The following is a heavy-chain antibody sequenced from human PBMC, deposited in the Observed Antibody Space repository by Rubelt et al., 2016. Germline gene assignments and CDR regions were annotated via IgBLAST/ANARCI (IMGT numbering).Heavy chain of an antibody. CDR1: GFSLSTSGVG. CDR3: AHTTGGAWELESDAFDI. J-gene: IGHJ3*02. CDR2: IYWDDDK. D-gene: IGHD1-26*01. Sequence: QITLKESGPTLVKPTQTLTLTCTFSGFSLSTSGVGVGWIRQPPGKALEWLALIYWDDDKRYSPSLKSRLTITKDTSKNQVVPTMTNMDPVDTATYYWAHTTGGAWELESDAFDIWGQGTMVTVSS. V-gene: IGHV2-5*02.